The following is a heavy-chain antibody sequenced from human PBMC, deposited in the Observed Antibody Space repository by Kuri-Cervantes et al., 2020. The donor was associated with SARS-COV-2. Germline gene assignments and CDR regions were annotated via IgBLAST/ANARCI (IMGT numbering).Heavy chain of an antibody. J-gene: IGHJ4*02. CDR1: GFTFSNYA. CDR2: ISSNGDSP. CDR3: ARVSRSGYLDY. D-gene: IGHD3-3*01. Sequence: GGSLRLSCAASGFTFSNYAMYWVRQAPGRGLEYVSAISSNGDSPYYADSVKGRFTMSRDNSKNTLYLQMGSLRAEDMAVYYCARVSRSGYLDYWGQGTLVTVSS. V-gene: IGHV3-64*02.